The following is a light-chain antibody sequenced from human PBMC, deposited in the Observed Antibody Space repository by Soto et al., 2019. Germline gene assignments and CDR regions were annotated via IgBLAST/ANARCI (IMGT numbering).Light chain of an antibody. CDR1: QTISRY. CDR2: AAS. Sequence: DIQMPQSPSSLSASVGERVNVTCRASQTISRYVNWYQHKPGQAPTVLIYAASSLQNGVPAGFGGSGSGTDFTLTISNLQPEDCAIYYCQQSFSIPLTFGGGPRWIS. V-gene: IGKV1-39*01. J-gene: IGKJ4*01. CDR3: QQSFSIPLT.